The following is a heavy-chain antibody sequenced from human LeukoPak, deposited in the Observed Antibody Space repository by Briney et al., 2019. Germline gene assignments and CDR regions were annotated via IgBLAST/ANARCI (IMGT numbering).Heavy chain of an antibody. CDR1: GGSISRGDYY. V-gene: IGHV4-31*03. D-gene: IGHD2-2*01. CDR3: ARVYCTSATWDNWFDP. CDR2: ICYSGST. Sequence: SETLSLTCTVSGGSISRGDYYWSWIRQHPGKGLEWIVYICYSGSTYYNPSLKSRVTISVDTSKNQFSLKLSSATAADTAVYYCARVYCTSATWDNWFDPWGQGTLVTVSS. J-gene: IGHJ5*02.